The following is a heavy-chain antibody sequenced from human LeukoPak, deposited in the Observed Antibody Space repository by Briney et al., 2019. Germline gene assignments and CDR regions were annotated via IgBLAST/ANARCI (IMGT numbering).Heavy chain of an antibody. J-gene: IGHJ4*02. Sequence: GGSLRLSCAASGFTFSNYVMSFVLQAPGQGLERVSGVSGSGGSTFYADSVSGRFTISRDNSTNPLYLQMNSLRDEDTAVYYCARATYYYDSSGYYVGLGFDYWGQGTLVTVSS. CDR3: ARATYYYDSSGYYVGLGFDY. CDR1: GFTFSNYV. D-gene: IGHD3-22*01. CDR2: VSGSGGST. V-gene: IGHV3-23*01.